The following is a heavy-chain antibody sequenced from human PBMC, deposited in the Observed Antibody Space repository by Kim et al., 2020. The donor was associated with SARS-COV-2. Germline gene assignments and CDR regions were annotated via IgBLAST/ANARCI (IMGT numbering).Heavy chain of an antibody. J-gene: IGHJ6*02. Sequence: APVKGRFTISRDDSKNTLYLQMNSLKTEDTAVYYCTTDSVVYYYYYGMDVWGQGTTVTVSS. D-gene: IGHD2-15*01. V-gene: IGHV3-15*01. CDR3: TTDSVVYYYYYGMDV.